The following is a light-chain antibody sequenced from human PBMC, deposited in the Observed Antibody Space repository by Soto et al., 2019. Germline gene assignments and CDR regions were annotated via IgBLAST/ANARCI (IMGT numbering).Light chain of an antibody. J-gene: IGKJ1*01. CDR3: QQFHNWPRT. Sequence: DIQITQSPSSLSASVGDRVTITCRASQSISSYLNWYQQKPGKAPKLLIYGASTRAAGIPARFSGSGSGTEFTLTITSLQSEDFAVYYCQQFHNWPRTFGQGTKVDIK. V-gene: IGKV1-39*01. CDR2: GAS. CDR1: QSISSY.